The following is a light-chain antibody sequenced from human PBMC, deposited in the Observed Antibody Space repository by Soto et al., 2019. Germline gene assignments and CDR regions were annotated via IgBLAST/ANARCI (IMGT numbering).Light chain of an antibody. CDR3: QQSYSTPT. CDR1: QSISSY. J-gene: IGKJ5*01. V-gene: IGKV1-39*01. CDR2: AAS. Sequence: DIQMTQSPSSLSASVGDRVTITCRASQSISSYLNWYQQKPGKAPKLLIYAASSLQSGVPSRFSGSGSGTDFTLTIRSLQPEDFATDYCQQSYSTPTFGQGTRLEIK.